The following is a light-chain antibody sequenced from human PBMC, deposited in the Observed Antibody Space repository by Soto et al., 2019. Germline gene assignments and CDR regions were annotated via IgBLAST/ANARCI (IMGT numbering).Light chain of an antibody. CDR2: DAS. CDR1: QSVSSGF. V-gene: IGKV3D-20*02. CDR3: QQGRM. Sequence: IVLTQAPATLSLSPGESATLSCRASQSVSSGFLAWYQQKPGQAPRLLIFDASRRATGIADRFSGSGSGTDFTLTISSLEPEDFAVYYCQQGRMFGQGTKVNIK. J-gene: IGKJ1*01.